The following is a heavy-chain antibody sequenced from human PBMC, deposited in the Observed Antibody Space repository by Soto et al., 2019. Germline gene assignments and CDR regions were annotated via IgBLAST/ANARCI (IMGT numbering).Heavy chain of an antibody. D-gene: IGHD3-22*01. V-gene: IGHV5-51*01. CDR1: GYSFTSYW. J-gene: IGHJ5*02. CDR2: IYPGDSDT. Sequence: GESLKISCKGSGYSFTSYWIGWVRQMPGKGLEWMGIIYPGDSDTRYSPSFQGQVTISADKSISTAYLQWSSLKASDTAMYYCARHGYYDSSGYYTRWFDPWGQGTLVTVSS. CDR3: ARHGYYDSSGYYTRWFDP.